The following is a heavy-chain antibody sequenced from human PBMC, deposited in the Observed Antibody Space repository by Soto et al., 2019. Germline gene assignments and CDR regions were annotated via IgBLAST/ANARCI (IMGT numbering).Heavy chain of an antibody. V-gene: IGHV4-34*01. D-gene: IGHD3-22*01. CDR2: INHSGST. Sequence: SETLSLTCAVYGGSFSGYYWSCIRQPPGKGLEWIGEINHSGSTNYNPSLKSRVTISVDTSKNQFSLKLSSVTAADTAVYYCARSYYDSSGAVQTPYGMDVWGQGTTVTVSS. CDR3: ARSYYDSSGAVQTPYGMDV. J-gene: IGHJ6*02. CDR1: GGSFSGYY.